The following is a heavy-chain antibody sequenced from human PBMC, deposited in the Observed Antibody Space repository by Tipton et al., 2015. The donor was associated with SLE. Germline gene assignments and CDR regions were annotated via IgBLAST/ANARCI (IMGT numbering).Heavy chain of an antibody. D-gene: IGHD3-22*01. CDR2: VYVTGSA. Sequence: TLSLTCTVSGVSISSGSYFWTWMRQSAGGGLEWIGHVYVTGSAYYSPTLKSRVTISLETSSNQFTLKLLSVTAADTAVYYCARDPYYYDATGPYYYHATDVWGQGTTVTVSS. V-gene: IGHV4-61*09. CDR1: GVSISSGSYF. J-gene: IGHJ6*02. CDR3: ARDPYYYDATGPYYYHATDV.